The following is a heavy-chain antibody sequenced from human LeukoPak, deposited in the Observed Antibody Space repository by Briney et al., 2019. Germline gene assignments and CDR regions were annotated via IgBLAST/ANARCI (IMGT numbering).Heavy chain of an antibody. V-gene: IGHV3-7*03. D-gene: IGHD2-15*01. J-gene: IGHJ4*02. CDR2: IKQDGSAK. CDR3: ARDNGWSADF. Sequence: GGSLGLSCAASGFTFSRHWMYWVRQAPGKGLEWVANIKQDGSAKPYVDSVKGRFTISRDNAKNSLFLQMNSLRAEDTAVYYCARDNGWSADFWGQGTLVTVSS. CDR1: GFTFSRHW.